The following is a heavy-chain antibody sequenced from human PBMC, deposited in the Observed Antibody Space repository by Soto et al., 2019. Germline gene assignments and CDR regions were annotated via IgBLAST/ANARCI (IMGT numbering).Heavy chain of an antibody. D-gene: IGHD3-10*01. CDR3: ARRGEEGPGLAH. Sequence: EVQLVESGGNLIQPGGSLRLSCAASGFTFSSYWMHWVRQAPGKGLVWVSRINSDGSSTSYVDSVKGRFTISRDNAKNKQFLQMNSLSVEDTAVYYCARRGEEGPGLAHWGQGSLVTVSS. CDR2: INSDGSST. V-gene: IGHV3-74*01. J-gene: IGHJ5*02. CDR1: GFTFSSYW.